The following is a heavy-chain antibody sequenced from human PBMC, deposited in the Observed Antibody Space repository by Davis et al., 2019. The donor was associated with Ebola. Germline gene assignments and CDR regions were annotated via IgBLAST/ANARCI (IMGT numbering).Heavy chain of an antibody. CDR2: ISAYNGNT. J-gene: IGHJ4*02. D-gene: IGHD3-3*01. CDR1: GYTFTNFY. Sequence: ASVKVSCKASGYTFTNFYMHWVRQAPGQGLEWMGWISAYNGNTNYAQKLQGRVTMTTDTSTSTAYMELRSLRSDDTAVYYCARDGIIPSRRYDFWSGYRFDYWGQGTLVTVSS. CDR3: ARDGIIPSRRYDFWSGYRFDY. V-gene: IGHV1-18*04.